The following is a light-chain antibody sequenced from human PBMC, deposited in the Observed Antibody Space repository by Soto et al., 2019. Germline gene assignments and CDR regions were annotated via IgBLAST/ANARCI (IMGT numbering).Light chain of an antibody. CDR2: EVS. V-gene: IGLV2-14*01. CDR3: SSYTSRSTLENV. Sequence: QSVLTQPASVSGSPGQSITISCTGTSSDVGGYNYVSWYQQHPGKAPKRMIYEVSNRPSGVSNRFSGSKSGNTASLTISGLQDEDEADYYCSSYTSRSTLENVFGTGTKVTV. CDR1: SSDVGGYNY. J-gene: IGLJ1*01.